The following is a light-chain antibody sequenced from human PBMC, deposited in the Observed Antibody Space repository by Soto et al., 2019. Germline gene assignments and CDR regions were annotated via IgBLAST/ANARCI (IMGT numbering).Light chain of an antibody. CDR1: SSDVGSYNL. Sequence: SALTQPASVSGSPGQSITISCTGTSSDVGSYNLVSWYQHHPGKAPKLMIYEGSKRPSGVSNRFSGSKSGNTASLTISGLQAEDEADYFCCSYAGSNTFVFGTGTKVTVL. V-gene: IGLV2-23*01. CDR2: EGS. CDR3: CSYAGSNTFV. J-gene: IGLJ1*01.